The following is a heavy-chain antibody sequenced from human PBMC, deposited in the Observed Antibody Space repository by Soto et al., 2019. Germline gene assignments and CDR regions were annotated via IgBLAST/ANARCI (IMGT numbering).Heavy chain of an antibody. CDR1: GGSISSYY. CDR2: IYYSGST. J-gene: IGHJ6*02. Sequence: PSETLSLTCTVSGGSISSYYWSWIRQPPGKGLEWIGYIYYSGSTNYNPSLKSRVTISVDTSKNQFSLKLSSVTAADTAVYYCARVAVKHYYYYGMDVWGQGTTVTVSS. CDR3: ARVAVKHYYYYGMDV. V-gene: IGHV4-59*01.